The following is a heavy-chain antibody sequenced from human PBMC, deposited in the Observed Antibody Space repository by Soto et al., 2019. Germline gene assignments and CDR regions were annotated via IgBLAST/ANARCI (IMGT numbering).Heavy chain of an antibody. V-gene: IGHV4-34*01. CDR1: GGSFRGYH. CDR2: INHSGST. J-gene: IGHJ6*02. CDR3: ARGLSSSATFYHYYGMDV. D-gene: IGHD6-6*01. Sequence: SETLSLTCAVYGGSFRGYHWSWIRQPPGKGLEWIGEINHSGSTNYNPSLKSRVIISLETSKNQFSLILTSVTAADTAVYYCARGLSSSATFYHYYGMDVWGHGTTVTVSS.